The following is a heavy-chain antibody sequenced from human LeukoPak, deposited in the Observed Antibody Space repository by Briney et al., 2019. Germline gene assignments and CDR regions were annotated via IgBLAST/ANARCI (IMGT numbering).Heavy chain of an antibody. CDR3: AGITIFGVVISADV. V-gene: IGHV4-59*08. CDR1: GGSISSYY. J-gene: IGHJ6*02. CDR2: IYYSGST. Sequence: SETLFLTCTVSGGSISSYYWSWIRQPPGKGLEWIGYIYYSGSTNYNPSLKSRVTISVDTSKNQFSLKLSSVTAADTAVYYCAGITIFGVVISADVWGQGTTVTVSS. D-gene: IGHD3-3*01.